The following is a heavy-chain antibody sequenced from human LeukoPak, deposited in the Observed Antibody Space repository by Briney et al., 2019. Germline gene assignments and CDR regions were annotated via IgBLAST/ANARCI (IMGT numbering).Heavy chain of an antibody. D-gene: IGHD3-10*01. CDR2: IIPIFGTA. Sequence: SVEVSCKASGGTFSSYAISWVRQAPGQGLEWMGGIIPIFGTANYAQKFQGRVTITADESTSTAYMELSSLRSEDTAVYYCARALVGSTGVFDYWGQGTLVTVSS. CDR1: GGTFSSYA. J-gene: IGHJ4*02. V-gene: IGHV1-69*01. CDR3: ARALVGSTGVFDY.